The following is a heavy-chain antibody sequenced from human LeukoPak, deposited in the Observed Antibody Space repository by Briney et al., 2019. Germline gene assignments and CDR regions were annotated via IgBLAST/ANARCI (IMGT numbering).Heavy chain of an antibody. CDR2: IYSGGST. D-gene: IGHD5-18*01. V-gene: IGHV3-66*01. CDR1: GFTVSSNY. Sequence: PGGSLRLSCAASGFTVSSNYMSWVRQAPGKGLEWVSVIYSGGSTYYADSVKGRFTISRDNSKNTLYLQMNSLRAEDTAVYYCARDSTAMVPYYYYGMDVWGQGTTVTVSS. CDR3: ARDSTAMVPYYYYGMDV. J-gene: IGHJ6*02.